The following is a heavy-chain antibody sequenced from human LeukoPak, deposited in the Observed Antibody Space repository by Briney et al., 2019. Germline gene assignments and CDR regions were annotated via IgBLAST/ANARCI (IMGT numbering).Heavy chain of an antibody. CDR3: AKRGMTTIKEGFDY. Sequence: GGSLRLSCAASGFTFSSYAMSWVRQAPGKGLEWVSAVSDIGRSTYYADSVKGRFTISRDNSKNTLYLHMNSLRAEDPAVYYCAKRGMTTIKEGFDYWGQGTLVTVSS. J-gene: IGHJ4*02. D-gene: IGHD5-24*01. CDR2: VSDIGRST. V-gene: IGHV3-23*01. CDR1: GFTFSSYA.